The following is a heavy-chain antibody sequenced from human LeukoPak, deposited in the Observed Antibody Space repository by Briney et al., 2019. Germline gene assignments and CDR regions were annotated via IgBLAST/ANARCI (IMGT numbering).Heavy chain of an antibody. Sequence: RSLRLSCAASGFTFSSYSMNWVRQAPGKGLEWLSYISSTSSAIYYADSLKGRFTISRDNAKNSLYLQMNSLRAEDTAVYYCARVIGSYGDSAYWGQGTLVTVSS. D-gene: IGHD3-16*01. J-gene: IGHJ4*02. CDR3: ARVIGSYGDSAY. CDR1: GFTFSSYS. CDR2: ISSTSSAI. V-gene: IGHV3-48*04.